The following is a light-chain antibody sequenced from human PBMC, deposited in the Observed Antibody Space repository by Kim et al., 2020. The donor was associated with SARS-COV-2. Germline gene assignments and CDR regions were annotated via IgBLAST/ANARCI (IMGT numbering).Light chain of an antibody. J-gene: IGLJ2*01. CDR3: QTWGTDIGGL. V-gene: IGLV4-69*01. CDR1: SGHSSYA. CDR2: VNSDGSH. Sequence: QPVLTQSPSASASLGASVKLTCTLSSGHSSYAIAWHQQQPEKGPRYLMKVNSDGSHSKGDGIPDRFAGSSSGAERYLTISSLQSEDEADYYCQTWGTDIGGLFGGGTQLTVL.